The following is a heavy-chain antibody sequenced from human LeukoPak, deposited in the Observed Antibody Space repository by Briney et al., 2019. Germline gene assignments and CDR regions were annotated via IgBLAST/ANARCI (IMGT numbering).Heavy chain of an antibody. D-gene: IGHD6-13*01. Sequence: PSETLSLTCTVSGGSISSYYWSWIRQPAGKGLEWIGRIYTSGSTNYNPSLKSRVTMSEDTSKNQFSLKLSSVTAADTAVYYCARVGQQLADYYGMDVWGQGTTVTVSS. CDR2: IYTSGST. CDR1: GGSISSYY. V-gene: IGHV4-4*07. J-gene: IGHJ6*02. CDR3: ARVGQQLADYYGMDV.